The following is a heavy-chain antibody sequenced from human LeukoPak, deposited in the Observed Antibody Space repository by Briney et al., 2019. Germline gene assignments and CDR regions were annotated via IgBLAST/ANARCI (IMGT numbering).Heavy chain of an antibody. CDR2: IYYSGST. V-gene: IGHV4-59*01. D-gene: IGHD3-22*01. CDR3: AMAYYYDSSGYYL. Sequence: SETLSLTCTVSGGSISSYYWSWIRQPPGKGLEWIGYIYYSGSTNYNPSLKSRVTTSVDTSKNQFSLKLSSVTAADTAVCYCAMAYYYDSSGYYLWGQGTLVTVSS. J-gene: IGHJ4*02. CDR1: GGSISSYY.